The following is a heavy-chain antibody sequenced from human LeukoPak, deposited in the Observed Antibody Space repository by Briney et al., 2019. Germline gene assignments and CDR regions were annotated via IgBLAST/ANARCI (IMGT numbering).Heavy chain of an antibody. Sequence: SETLSLTCTVSGGSISSSDHYWSWIRHLPGTGMEWIGTIYYTGLTQYNPSLNSRLTMSLETSKNQCSLKMTSLDAADTAVFYGASLGWLDFWCDPWGERILVSVSS. CDR3: ASLGWLDFWCDP. CDR1: GGSISSSDHY. D-gene: IGHD5-12*01. CDR2: IYYTGLT. V-gene: IGHV4-39*07. J-gene: IGHJ5*02.